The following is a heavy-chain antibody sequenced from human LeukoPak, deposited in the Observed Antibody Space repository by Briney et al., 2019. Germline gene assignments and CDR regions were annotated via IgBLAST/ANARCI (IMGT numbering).Heavy chain of an antibody. D-gene: IGHD2-2*02. CDR1: GYSFTSYW. V-gene: IGHV5-51*01. CDR3: ARHLGRYCSSTSCYMRSDYYYGMDV. CDR2: TYPGDSDT. J-gene: IGHJ6*02. Sequence: GESLKISCKGSGYSFTSYWIGWVRQMPGKGLNGLGITYPGDSDTRNSPSFQGQVTISADKSISTAYLQWSSLKASDTAMYYCARHLGRYCSSTSCYMRSDYYYGMDVWGQGTTVTVSS.